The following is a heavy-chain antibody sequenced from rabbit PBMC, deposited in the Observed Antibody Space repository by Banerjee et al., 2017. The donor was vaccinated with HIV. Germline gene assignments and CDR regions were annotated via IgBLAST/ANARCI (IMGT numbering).Heavy chain of an antibody. Sequence: QEQLVESGGDLVKPEGSMTLTCTASGNDLRSYLLMFWVRQATGKGLELIACIYTNKGDTWYASWVNGRFPISRSSSLNTVDLKMTSLTAADTATYFCARDGYGGYALYFWGQGTLVTVS. CDR3: ARDGYGGYALYF. D-gene: IGHD6-1*01. V-gene: IGHV1S43*01. CDR2: IYTNKGDT. CDR1: GNDLRSYLL. J-gene: IGHJ6*01.